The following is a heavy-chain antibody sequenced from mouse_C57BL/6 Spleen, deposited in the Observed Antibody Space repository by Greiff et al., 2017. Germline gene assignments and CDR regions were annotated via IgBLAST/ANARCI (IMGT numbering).Heavy chain of an antibody. Sequence: VQLQQSGAELVKPGASVKLSSKASGYTFTSYWMHWVKQRPGRGLEWIGRIDPNSGGTKYNEKFKGKATLTVDKPSSTAYMQLSSLTSEDSAVYYCARGDTTVVADGYAMDYWGQGTSVTVSS. J-gene: IGHJ4*01. CDR3: ARGDTTVVADGYAMDY. CDR2: IDPNSGGT. V-gene: IGHV1-62-3*01. CDR1: GYTFTSYW. D-gene: IGHD1-1*01.